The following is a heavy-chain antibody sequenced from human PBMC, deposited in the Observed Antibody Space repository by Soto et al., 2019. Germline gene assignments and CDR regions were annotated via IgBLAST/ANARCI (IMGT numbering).Heavy chain of an antibody. CDR1: GGTFSSYA. CDR3: ARARSIVLVPAAGRGMDV. D-gene: IGHD2-2*01. CDR2: IITIFGTA. J-gene: IGHJ6*02. V-gene: IGHV1-69*12. Sequence: QVQLVQSGAEVKKPGSSVKVSCKASGGTFSSYAISWVRQAPGQGLEWMGGIITIFGTANYAQKFQGRVTITADESTSTAYMELSSLRSEDTAVYYCARARSIVLVPAAGRGMDVWGQGTTVTVSS.